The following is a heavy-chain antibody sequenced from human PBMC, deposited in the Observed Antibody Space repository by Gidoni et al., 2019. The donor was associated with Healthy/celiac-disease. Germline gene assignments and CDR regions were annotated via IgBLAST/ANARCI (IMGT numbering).Heavy chain of an antibody. V-gene: IGHV3-15*01. CDR1: GFTFSNAW. J-gene: IGHJ3*02. Sequence: EVQLVASGGGLVKPGRSLRLSCAASGFTFSNAWMSWVRPAPGKGLEWVCRIKSKTDGGTTDYAAPVKGRFTISRDDSKNTLYLQMNSLKTEDTAVYYCTTGGIPQTYHAFDIWGQGTMVTVSS. CDR2: IKSKTDGGTT. D-gene: IGHD6-13*01. CDR3: TTGGIPQTYHAFDI.